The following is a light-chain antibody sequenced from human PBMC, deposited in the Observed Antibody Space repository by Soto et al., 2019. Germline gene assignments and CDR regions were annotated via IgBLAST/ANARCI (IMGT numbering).Light chain of an antibody. CDR3: QQYINWPPLT. V-gene: IGKV3-15*01. Sequence: ELILTKSPVTLSVPPGARATLSCRAIQSVRSNLAWYHQKPGHAPRPFIFDASTRATNIPARFTGSGSGTEFTLTISSLPSEDFAIHYCQQYINWPPLTFGGGAKVDIK. J-gene: IGKJ4*01. CDR1: QSVRSN. CDR2: DAS.